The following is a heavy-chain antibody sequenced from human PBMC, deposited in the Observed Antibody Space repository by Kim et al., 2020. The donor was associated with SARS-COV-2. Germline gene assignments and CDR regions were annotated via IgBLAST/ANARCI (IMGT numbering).Heavy chain of an antibody. CDR2: INHSGST. CDR1: GGSFSGYY. J-gene: IGHJ4*02. CDR3: AIRRGYGSGSYYPYDY. V-gene: IGHV4-34*01. Sequence: SETLSLTCAVYGGSFSGYYWSWIRQPPGKGLEWIGEINHSGSTNYNPSLKSRVTISVDTSKNQFSLKLSSVTAADTAVYYCAIRRGYGSGSYYPYDYWGQGTLVTVSS. D-gene: IGHD3-10*01.